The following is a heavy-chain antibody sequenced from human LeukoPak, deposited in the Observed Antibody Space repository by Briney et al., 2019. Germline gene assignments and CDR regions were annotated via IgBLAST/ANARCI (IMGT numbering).Heavy chain of an antibody. CDR3: ARISAGRYGMDV. Sequence: SETLSLTCTVSGGSVTSGGYYWSWIRQHPGKGLEWFGYVYYTGSTYYNPSLKSRVTISPDTSKNQFSLKVSSVTAADTAVYYCARISAGRYGMDVWGQGTTVTVSS. CDR1: GGSVTSGGYY. D-gene: IGHD6-6*01. V-gene: IGHV4-31*03. CDR2: VYYTGST. J-gene: IGHJ6*02.